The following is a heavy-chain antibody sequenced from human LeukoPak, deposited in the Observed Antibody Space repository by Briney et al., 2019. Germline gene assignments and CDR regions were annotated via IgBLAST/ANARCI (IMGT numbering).Heavy chain of an antibody. CDR1: GGSISSYY. V-gene: IGHV4-59*01. J-gene: IGHJ4*02. D-gene: IGHD1-26*01. Sequence: SETLSLTCTVSGGSISSYYWSWIRQPPGKGLEWIGYIYYGGSTYHNPSLTSRVTISMDTSTNQFSLTLRSVTAADTAVYYCARSSYSGTYAGGYWGQGSLVTVSS. CDR2: IYYGGST. CDR3: ARSSYSGTYAGGY.